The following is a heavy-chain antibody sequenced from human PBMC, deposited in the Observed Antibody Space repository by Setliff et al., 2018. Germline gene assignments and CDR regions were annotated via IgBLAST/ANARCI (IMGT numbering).Heavy chain of an antibody. CDR2: INHSGST. CDR3: ARARIQLWSSPYNWFDP. Sequence: SETLSLTCAVYGGSFSGYYWSWIRQPPGKGLEWIGEINHSGSTNYNPSLKSRVTISVDTPKNQFSLKLSSVTAADTAVYYCARARIQLWSSPYNWFDPWGQGTLVTVSS. J-gene: IGHJ5*02. D-gene: IGHD5-18*01. V-gene: IGHV4-34*01. CDR1: GGSFSGYY.